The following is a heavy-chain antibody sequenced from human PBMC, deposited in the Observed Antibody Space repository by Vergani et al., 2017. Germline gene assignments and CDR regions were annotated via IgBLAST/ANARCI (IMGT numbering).Heavy chain of an antibody. CDR1: GFTFTAHG. D-gene: IGHD2-2*01. CDR2: ISGQNFRT. V-gene: IGHV3-23*01. J-gene: IGHJ4*02. CDR3: AKEVVVVPAALMDY. Sequence: EVQLLESGGGLVQPGGSLRLSCAASGFTFTAHGLNWVRQAPGKGLEWVSGISGQNFRTHYADSVKGRFTISRDDSKNTVYLQINSLRAEDTAFYYCAKEVVVVPAALMDYWGQGTLVTVSS.